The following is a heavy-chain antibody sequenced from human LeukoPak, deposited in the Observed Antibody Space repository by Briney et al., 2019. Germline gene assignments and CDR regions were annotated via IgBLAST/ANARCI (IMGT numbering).Heavy chain of an antibody. J-gene: IGHJ4*02. Sequence: GGSLRLSCADSGVTFSSDWMSWVRQAPGKGLEWVSSVDYSGDSPHYADSVKGRFTISRDNTKNILYLQLSSLRVEDTAVYYCTRNSGWYGITWGQGTLVAVSS. D-gene: IGHD6-19*01. CDR3: TRNSGWYGIT. CDR1: GVTFSSDW. V-gene: IGHV3-23*01. CDR2: VDYSGDSP.